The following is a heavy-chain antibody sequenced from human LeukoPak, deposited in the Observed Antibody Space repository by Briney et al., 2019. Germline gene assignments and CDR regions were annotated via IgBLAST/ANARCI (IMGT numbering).Heavy chain of an antibody. CDR1: GGSISSGSYY. CDR2: IYTSGST. CDR3: ARAGYYYDSSGQDDAFDI. D-gene: IGHD3-22*01. J-gene: IGHJ3*02. V-gene: IGHV4-61*02. Sequence: TLSLTCTVSGGSISSGSYYWSWIRQPAGKGLEWIGRIYTSGSTNYNPSLKSRVTISVDTSKNQFSLKLSSVTAADTAVYYCARAGYYYDSSGQDDAFDIWGQGTMVTVSS.